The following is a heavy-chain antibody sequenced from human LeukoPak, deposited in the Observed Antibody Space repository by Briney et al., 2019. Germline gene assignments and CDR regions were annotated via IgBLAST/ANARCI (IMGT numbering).Heavy chain of an antibody. J-gene: IGHJ6*02. V-gene: IGHV3-66*01. D-gene: IGHD3-9*01. CDR1: GITVSSNH. CDR2: IDSGGST. CDR3: ARVFTYYDILTGFYYYYGMDV. Sequence: PGGSLRLSCAASGITVSSNHMSWVRQAPGKGLEWVSVIDSGGSTYYAGSVKGRFTISRDNSKNTLYLQVNSLRAEDTAVYYCARVFTYYDILTGFYYYYGMDVWGQGTTVTVSS.